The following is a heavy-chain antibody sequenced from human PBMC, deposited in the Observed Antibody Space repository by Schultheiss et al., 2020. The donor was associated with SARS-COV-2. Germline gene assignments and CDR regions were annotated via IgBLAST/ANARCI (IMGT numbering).Heavy chain of an antibody. V-gene: IGHV4-38-2*01. J-gene: IGHJ4*02. D-gene: IGHD5-18*01. CDR1: GYSISSGYY. CDR3: ARVPPSIYSYGYDY. CDR2: IYHSGST. Sequence: SETLSLTCAVSGYSISSGYYWGWIRQPPGKGLEWIGSIYHSGSTYYNPSLKSRVTISVDTSKNQFSLKLSSVTAADTAVYYCARVPPSIYSYGYDYWGQGTLVTVSS.